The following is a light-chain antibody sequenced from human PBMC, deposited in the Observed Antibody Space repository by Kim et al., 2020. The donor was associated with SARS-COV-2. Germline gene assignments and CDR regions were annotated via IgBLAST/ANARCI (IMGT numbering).Light chain of an antibody. CDR2: KAS. CDR3: QQYDFYST. V-gene: IGKV1-5*03. CDR1: QNVSGW. Sequence: LSASVGDRVTTTCRASQNVSGWLAWYQQKPGEAPNLLIYKASTLQSGAPSRFSGSGSGTEFTLTISSLQPDDFATYYCQQYDFYSTFGGGTKLEI. J-gene: IGKJ4*01.